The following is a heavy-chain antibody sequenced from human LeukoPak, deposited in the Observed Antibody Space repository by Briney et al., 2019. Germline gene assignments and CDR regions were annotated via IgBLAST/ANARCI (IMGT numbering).Heavy chain of an antibody. D-gene: IGHD2-15*01. Sequence: GGSLRLSCAASGFTFSSYGMHWVRQAPGKGLEWVAVISYDGSNKYYADSVKGRFTISRDNSKNTLYLQMNSLRAEDTAVYYCAKEGPGWVAATHRYYGMDVWGQETTVTVSS. J-gene: IGHJ6*02. V-gene: IGHV3-30*18. CDR2: ISYDGSNK. CDR1: GFTFSSYG. CDR3: AKEGPGWVAATHRYYGMDV.